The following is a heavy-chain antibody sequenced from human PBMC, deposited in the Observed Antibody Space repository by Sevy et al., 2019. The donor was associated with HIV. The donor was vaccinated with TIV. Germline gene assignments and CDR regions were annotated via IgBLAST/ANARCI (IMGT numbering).Heavy chain of an antibody. D-gene: IGHD2-2*01. V-gene: IGHV7-4-1*02. J-gene: IGHJ6*02. Sequence: ASVKVSCKASGYTFTSYVMNWVRQAPGQGLEWMGWINTNTGNPTYAQGFTGRFVFSLDTSVSTACLQISSLKAEDTAVYYCARGECSSSSCYYYYGMDVWGQGATVTVSS. CDR1: GYTFTSYV. CDR3: ARGECSSSSCYYYYGMDV. CDR2: INTNTGNP.